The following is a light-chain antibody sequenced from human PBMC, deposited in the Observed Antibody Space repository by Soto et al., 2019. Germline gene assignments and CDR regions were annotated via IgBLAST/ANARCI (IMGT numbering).Light chain of an antibody. CDR1: QSISSSF. CDR2: GAS. V-gene: IGKV3-20*01. Sequence: EILLTQSPGTLSLSPGERATLSCRASQSISSSFLAWYQQKPGQAPRLLIYGASSRATGIPDTFSGSGSGTDFSLTISSLEPEDFAVYYCQQYDSSQGTFGQGTRLEIK. CDR3: QQYDSSQGT. J-gene: IGKJ5*01.